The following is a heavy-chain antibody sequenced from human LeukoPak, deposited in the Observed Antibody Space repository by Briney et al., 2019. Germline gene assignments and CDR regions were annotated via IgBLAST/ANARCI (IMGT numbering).Heavy chain of an antibody. D-gene: IGHD1-7*01. J-gene: IGHJ2*01. Sequence: SQTLSLTCAIFGDSVSSNSAAWNWIRQSPSRGLEWLGRTYFRSKWFNDYAISVKSRITFNADTSKNHLSLQLNSVTPEDTAVYYCARVAVADWNYVSWYFDLWGRGTLVTVSS. CDR2: TYFRSKWFN. CDR1: GDSVSSNSAA. CDR3: ARVAVADWNYVSWYFDL. V-gene: IGHV6-1*01.